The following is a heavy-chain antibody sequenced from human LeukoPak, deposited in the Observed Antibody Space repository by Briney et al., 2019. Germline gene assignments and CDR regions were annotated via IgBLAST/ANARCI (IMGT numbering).Heavy chain of an antibody. D-gene: IGHD5-18*01. V-gene: IGHV3-21*01. CDR2: ISSSSSYI. CDR3: ARAHDVDTDMVGC. Sequence: NAGGSLRLSCAASGFTFSSYSMYWVRQAPGKGLEWVSSISSSSSYIYYADSVKGRFTISRDNAKNSLYLQMNSLRAEDTAVYYCARAHDVDTDMVGCWGQGTLVTVSS. J-gene: IGHJ4*02. CDR1: GFTFSSYS.